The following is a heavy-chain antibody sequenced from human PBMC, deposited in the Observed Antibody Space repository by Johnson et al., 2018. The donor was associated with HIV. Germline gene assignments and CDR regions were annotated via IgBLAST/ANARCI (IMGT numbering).Heavy chain of an antibody. V-gene: IGHV3-30*04. CDR2: ISYDGSNN. D-gene: IGHD6-19*01. J-gene: IGHJ3*02. Sequence: QVQLVESGGGVVQPGRSLRLSCAASGFTFRSYAMHWVRQAPGKGLAWVAVISYDGSNNYYADSVKARFTTSRDNAKNSLYLQMNRLRAEDTALYYCARDRSSGCRLCGFDIWGQGTMVTVSS. CDR3: ARDRSSGCRLCGFDI. CDR1: GFTFRSYA.